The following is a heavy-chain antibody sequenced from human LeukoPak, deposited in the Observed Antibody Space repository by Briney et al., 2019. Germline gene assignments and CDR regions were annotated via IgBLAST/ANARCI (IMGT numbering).Heavy chain of an antibody. V-gene: IGHV3-49*04. CDR3: TRVAAVAGIHWFDP. D-gene: IGHD6-19*01. CDR2: IRSKAYGGTT. J-gene: IGHJ5*02. CDR1: GFTFGDYA. Sequence: PGGSLRLSCTASGFTFGDYAMSWVRQAPGKGLEWVGFIRSKAYGGTTEYAASVKGRFTISRDDSKSIAYLQMNSLKTEDTAVYYCTRVAAVAGIHWFDPWGQGTLVTVSS.